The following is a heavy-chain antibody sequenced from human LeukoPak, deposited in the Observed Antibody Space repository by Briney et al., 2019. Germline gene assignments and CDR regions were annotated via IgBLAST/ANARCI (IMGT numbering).Heavy chain of an antibody. V-gene: IGHV4-59*08. CDR3: ARLFPSYDYVWGSYRINAFDI. D-gene: IGHD3-16*02. J-gene: IGHJ3*02. CDR1: GGSISSYY. Sequence: SETLSLTCTVSGGSISSYYWSWIRQPPGKGLEWIWYIYYSGSTNYNPSLKSRVTISVDTSKNQSSLQLSSVTAAATAVDYCARLFPSYDYVWGSYRINAFDIWGQGTMVTVSS. CDR2: IYYSGST.